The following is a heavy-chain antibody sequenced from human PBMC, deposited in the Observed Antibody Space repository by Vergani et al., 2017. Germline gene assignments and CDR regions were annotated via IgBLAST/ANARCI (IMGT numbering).Heavy chain of an antibody. CDR3: AKAGSVTSGSLQYNFYMDV. D-gene: IGHD3-10*01. CDR2: ISNDGSKK. Sequence: QVQLVESEGGRVQPGRSLRLSCAASGFSFSSHAIHWVRQAPGKGLEWVAVISNDGSKKYYADSVKGRFTISRDNSKNTLDLQMNSLRTQDTAVYYCAKAGSVTSGSLQYNFYMDVWGKGTTVTVS. V-gene: IGHV3-30*18. J-gene: IGHJ6*03. CDR1: GFSFSSHA.